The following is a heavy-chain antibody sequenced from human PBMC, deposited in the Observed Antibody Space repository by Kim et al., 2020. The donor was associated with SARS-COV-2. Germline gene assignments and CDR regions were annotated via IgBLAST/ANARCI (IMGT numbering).Heavy chain of an antibody. V-gene: IGHV1-18*01. CDR3: ARDPSNYDFWSGYLVDY. Sequence: ASVKVSCKTSGYIFTNYGISWVRQAPGQGLEWMGWISAYKGTTNYAQNLQGRLTMTKDTSTSTAYMELRSLRSDDTAVYFCARDPSNYDFWSGYLVDYWGQGTLVTVSS. CDR1: GYIFTNYG. J-gene: IGHJ4*02. CDR2: ISAYKGTT. D-gene: IGHD3-3*01.